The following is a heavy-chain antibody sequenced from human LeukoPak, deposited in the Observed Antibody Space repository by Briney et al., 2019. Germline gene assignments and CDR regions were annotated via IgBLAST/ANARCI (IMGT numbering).Heavy chain of an antibody. V-gene: IGHV3-23*01. Sequence: GGSLRLSCAASGFTFSSYAMSWVRQAPGKGLEWVSAISGSGDSTYYGASVKGRFNIPSDHSKHTRHLQMNRLRGLATPDYFFAETRHLDSSSVSHGDYWDQGNLVTVSS. CDR1: GFTFSSYA. CDR3: AETRHLDSSSVSHGDY. J-gene: IGHJ4*02. D-gene: IGHD6-13*01. CDR2: ISGSGDST.